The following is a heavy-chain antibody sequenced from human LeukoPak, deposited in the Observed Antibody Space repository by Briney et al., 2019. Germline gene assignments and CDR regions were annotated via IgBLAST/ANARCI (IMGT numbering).Heavy chain of an antibody. Sequence: PSETLSLTCGVSGYSISSGYYWGWIRQPPGKGLEWIGNIYHSGSTYYNPSLKSRVTISVDTSKNQFSLKLSSVTAADTAVYYCARVWIAAADYFDYWGQGTLVTVSS. D-gene: IGHD6-13*01. J-gene: IGHJ4*02. CDR2: IYHSGST. CDR3: ARVWIAAADYFDY. CDR1: GYSISSGYY. V-gene: IGHV4-38-2*01.